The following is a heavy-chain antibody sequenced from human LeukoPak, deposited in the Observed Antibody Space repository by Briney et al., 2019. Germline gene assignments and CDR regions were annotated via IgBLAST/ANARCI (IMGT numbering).Heavy chain of an antibody. D-gene: IGHD2-2*01. V-gene: IGHV5-51*01. CDR1: GYSFTSYW. CDR2: IYPGDADT. CDR3: ARLGRSGSTSRGAFDY. Sequence: GESLKISCKGSGYSFTSYWIGGVRQIPGKGLEGLGIIYPGDADTRYSPSFQGQVTISADTSISTAYLQWSSLKALDTAMYYCARLGRSGSTSRGAFDYWGQGTLVTVSS. J-gene: IGHJ4*02.